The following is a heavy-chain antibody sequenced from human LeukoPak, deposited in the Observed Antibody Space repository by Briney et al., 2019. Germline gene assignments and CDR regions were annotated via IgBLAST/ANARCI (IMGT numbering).Heavy chain of an antibody. CDR2: IIPIFGTA. D-gene: IGHD3-10*01. Sequence: GASVKVSCKASGRTFSSYAISWVRQAPGQGLGWMGGIIPIFGTANYAQKFQGRVTITTDESTSTAYMELSSLRSEDTAVYYCARGGVTHWYFDLWGRGTLVTVSS. J-gene: IGHJ2*01. CDR1: GRTFSSYA. V-gene: IGHV1-69*05. CDR3: ARGGVTHWYFDL.